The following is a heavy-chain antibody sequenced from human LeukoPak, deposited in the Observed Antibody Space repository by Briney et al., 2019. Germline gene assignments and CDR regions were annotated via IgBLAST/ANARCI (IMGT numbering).Heavy chain of an antibody. J-gene: IGHJ6*03. V-gene: IGHV3-73*01. D-gene: IGHD6-13*01. Sequence: GGSLRLSCAASGFTFSGYAMHWVRQASGKGLEWVGRIRSKANSYATAYAASVKGRFTISRDDSKNTAYLQMNSLKTEDTAVYYCARIVSSSWQHDYYYMDVWGKGTTVTVSS. CDR3: ARIVSSSWQHDYYYMDV. CDR2: IRSKANSYAT. CDR1: GFTFSGYA.